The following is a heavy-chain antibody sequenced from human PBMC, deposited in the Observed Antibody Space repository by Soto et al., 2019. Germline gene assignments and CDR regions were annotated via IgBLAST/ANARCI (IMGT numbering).Heavy chain of an antibody. J-gene: IGHJ6*02. Sequence: SETLSLTCAVSGGSISSSNWWSWVRQPPGKGLEWIGEIYHSGSTNYNPSLKSRVTISVDTSKNQFSLKLSSVTAADTAVYYCARAQNYYYYGMDVWGQGTTVTVSS. CDR1: GGSISSSNW. CDR3: ARAQNYYYYGMDV. CDR2: IYHSGST. V-gene: IGHV4-4*02.